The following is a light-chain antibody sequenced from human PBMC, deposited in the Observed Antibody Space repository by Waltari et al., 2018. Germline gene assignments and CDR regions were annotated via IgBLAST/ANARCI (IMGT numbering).Light chain of an antibody. CDR3: QSYGSSNQKV. J-gene: IGLJ3*02. V-gene: IGLV6-57*04. CDR2: EDK. Sequence: NFVLTQPHSVSASPGKTVTISCTRSSGHSTSNYVPWYQQRPGSAPPNVSYEDKRRPSGVPDRISGSIDRSSNSASLTISGLKSEDEADYYCQSYGSSNQKVFGGGTKLTVL. CDR1: SGHSTSNY.